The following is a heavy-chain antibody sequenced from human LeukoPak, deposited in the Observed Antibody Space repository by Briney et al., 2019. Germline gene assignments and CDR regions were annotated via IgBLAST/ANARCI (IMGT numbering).Heavy chain of an antibody. CDR2: ISAYNGYT. D-gene: IGHD2-15*01. Sequence: ASVKVSCKAYGNTFTNNGISWVRQAPGQGLEWMGWISAYNGYTNYAQKLQGRVTMTTDTSTSTVYMELRSLRSDDTAVYYCARYTRYCSGGSCYNPGEDYWGQGTLVTVSS. CDR1: GNTFTNNG. J-gene: IGHJ4*02. V-gene: IGHV1-18*01. CDR3: ARYTRYCSGGSCYNPGEDY.